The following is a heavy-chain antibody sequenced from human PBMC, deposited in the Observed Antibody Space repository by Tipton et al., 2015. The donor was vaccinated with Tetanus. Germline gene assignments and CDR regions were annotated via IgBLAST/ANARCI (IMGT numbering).Heavy chain of an antibody. J-gene: IGHJ4*02. CDR2: IKQDGSEK. CDR3: ARGGRSFDY. V-gene: IGHV3-7*01. CDR1: GFTFSNYA. Sequence: SLRLSCAASGFTFSNYAMSWVRQAPGKGLEWVANIKQDGSEKYYVDSVKGRFTISRDNAKNSLYLQMNSLRAEDTAVYYCARGGRSFDYWGQGTLVTVSS. D-gene: IGHD1-26*01.